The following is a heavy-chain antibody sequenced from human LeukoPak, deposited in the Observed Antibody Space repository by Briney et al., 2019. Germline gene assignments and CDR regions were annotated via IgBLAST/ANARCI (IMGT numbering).Heavy chain of an antibody. CDR3: AKDRDSSGYYLALDY. V-gene: IGHV3-30*18. CDR1: GFTFSSYG. D-gene: IGHD3-22*01. J-gene: IGHJ4*02. CDR2: ISYDGSNK. Sequence: GGSLRLSCAASGFTFSSYGMHWVRQAPGKGLEWVAVISYDGSNKYYADPVKGRFTISRDNSKNTLYLQMNSLRAEDTAVYYCAKDRDSSGYYLALDYWGQGTLVTVSS.